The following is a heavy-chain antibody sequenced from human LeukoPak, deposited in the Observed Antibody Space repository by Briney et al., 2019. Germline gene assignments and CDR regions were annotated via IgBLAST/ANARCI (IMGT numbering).Heavy chain of an antibody. CDR2: IYYSGST. D-gene: IGHD5-24*01. Sequence: SETLSLTCTVSGGSISSYYWSWIRQPPGKGLEWIGYIYYSGSTNYNPSLKSRVTISVDTSKSQFSLKLSSVTAADTAVYYCARARDGYGGFDYWGQGTLVTASS. CDR1: GGSISSYY. V-gene: IGHV4-59*01. CDR3: ARARDGYGGFDY. J-gene: IGHJ4*02.